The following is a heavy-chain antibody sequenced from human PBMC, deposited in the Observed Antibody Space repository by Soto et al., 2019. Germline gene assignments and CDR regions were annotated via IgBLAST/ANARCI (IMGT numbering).Heavy chain of an antibody. D-gene: IGHD5-18*01. J-gene: IGHJ6*02. CDR3: ARLHSHGTYGMDV. V-gene: IGHV1-69*01. Sequence: QMHLVQSGAEVKNPGSSVKGSCKASGGSFTYTLSWVRQAPGQGLEWMGGIIPIFGTTNYAQKFQGSVTITADESTNTAYMELSTLRSEDTAVYYCARLHSHGTYGMDVLGQDTKVTVSS. CDR1: GGSFTYT. CDR2: IIPIFGTT.